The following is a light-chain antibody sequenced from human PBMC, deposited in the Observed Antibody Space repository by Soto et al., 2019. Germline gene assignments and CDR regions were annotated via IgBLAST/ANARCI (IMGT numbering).Light chain of an antibody. CDR1: SSNIGAGYD. Sequence: QSVLTQPTSVYGSPGQRFTISCTGSSSNIGAGYDVHWYQQLPGTAPKLLIYGNSNRPSGVPDRFSGSKSGTSASLAITGLQAEDEADYYCQSYDSSLSGVVFGGGTKVTVL. CDR3: QSYDSSLSGVV. CDR2: GNS. V-gene: IGLV1-40*01. J-gene: IGLJ2*01.